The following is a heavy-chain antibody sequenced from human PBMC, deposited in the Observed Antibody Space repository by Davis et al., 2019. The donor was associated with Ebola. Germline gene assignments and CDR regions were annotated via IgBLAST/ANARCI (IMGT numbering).Heavy chain of an antibody. J-gene: IGHJ3*02. CDR3: TRDRRVLLWFGETTDDAFDI. CDR2: INPNSGGT. V-gene: IGHV1-2*06. Sequence: ASVKVSCKASGYTFTGYYMHWVRQAPGQGLEWMGRINPNSGGTNYAQKFQGRVTMTRDTSISTAYMELSRLRSDDTAVYYCTRDRRVLLWFGETTDDAFDIWGQGTMVTVSS. CDR1: GYTFTGYY. D-gene: IGHD3-10*01.